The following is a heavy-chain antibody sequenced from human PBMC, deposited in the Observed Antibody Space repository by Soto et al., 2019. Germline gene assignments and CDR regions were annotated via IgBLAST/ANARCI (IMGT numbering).Heavy chain of an antibody. J-gene: IGHJ5*02. V-gene: IGHV3-74*01. CDR2: INSDGSST. CDR1: GFTFSSYW. D-gene: IGHD3-9*01. CDR3: ARGPLRYYDILTGRGWFDP. Sequence: GGSLRLSCAASGFTFSSYWMHWVRQAPGKGLVWVSRINSDGSSTSYADSVKGRFTISRDNAKNTLYLQMNSLRAEDTAVYYCARGPLRYYDILTGRGWFDPWGQGTLVTVSS.